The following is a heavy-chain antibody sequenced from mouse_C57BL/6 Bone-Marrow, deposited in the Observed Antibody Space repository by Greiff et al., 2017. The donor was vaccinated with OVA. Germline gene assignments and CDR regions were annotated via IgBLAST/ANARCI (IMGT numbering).Heavy chain of an antibody. V-gene: IGHV5-9-1*02. Sequence: EVKLMESGEGLVKPGGSLKLSCAASGFTFSSYAMSWVRQTPEKRLELVAYISSGGDYIYYADTVKGRFTISRDNARNTLYLQMSSLKSEDTAMYYCTRDDRLRPHYFDYWGQGTTLTVSS. D-gene: IGHD2-4*01. CDR2: ISSGGDYI. J-gene: IGHJ2*01. CDR3: TRDDRLRPHYFDY. CDR1: GFTFSSYA.